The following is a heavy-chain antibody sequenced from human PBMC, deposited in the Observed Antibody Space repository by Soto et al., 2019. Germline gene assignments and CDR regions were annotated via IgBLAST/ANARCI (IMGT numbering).Heavy chain of an antibody. V-gene: IGHV1-69*04. CDR1: GGTFSSYT. CDR3: ARDDCSGGSCYPYYYYYMDV. CDR2: IIPILGIA. J-gene: IGHJ6*03. D-gene: IGHD2-15*01. Sequence: ASVKVSCKASGGTFSSYTISWVRQAPGQGLEWMGRIIPILGIANYAQKFQGRATITADKSTSTAYMELSSLRSEDTAVYYCARDDCSGGSCYPYYYYYMDVWGKGTTVTVSS.